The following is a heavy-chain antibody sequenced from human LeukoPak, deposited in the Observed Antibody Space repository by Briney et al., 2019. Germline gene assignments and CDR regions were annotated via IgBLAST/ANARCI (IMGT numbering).Heavy chain of an antibody. Sequence: GESLKISCKGSGYNFTNYWIGWVRQMPGKGLEWMGIIYPGDSATRYSPSFQGQVTISADKSISTAYLQWSSLKASDPAMYYCARSAKMYGSGSYYNYFDYWGQGTLVTVSS. CDR2: IYPGDSAT. J-gene: IGHJ4*02. CDR3: ARSAKMYGSGSYYNYFDY. CDR1: GYNFTNYW. V-gene: IGHV5-51*01. D-gene: IGHD3-10*01.